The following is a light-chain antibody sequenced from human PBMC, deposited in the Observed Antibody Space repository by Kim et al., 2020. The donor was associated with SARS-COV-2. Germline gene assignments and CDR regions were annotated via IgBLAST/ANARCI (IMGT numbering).Light chain of an antibody. CDR2: GAS. J-gene: IGKJ1*01. Sequence: ASVGDRVTITCRASQSISRYFNWYQQKPGEAPKLLIYGASSLQSVVPSRFSGSGSGTDFTLTITSLQPEDFATYYCQQSYNTPPTFGQGTKVDI. CDR3: QQSYNTPPT. V-gene: IGKV1-39*01. CDR1: QSISRY.